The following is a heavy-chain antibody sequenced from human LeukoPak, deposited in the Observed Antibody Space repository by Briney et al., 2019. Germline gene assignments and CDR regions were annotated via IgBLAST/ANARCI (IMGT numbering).Heavy chain of an antibody. J-gene: IGHJ4*02. CDR2: ISSSSSTI. D-gene: IGHD3-16*01. V-gene: IGHV3-48*01. CDR3: ARDGGTI. Sequence: GGSLRLSCAASGFTFSSYIMNWVRQAPGRGLEWVSYISSSSSTIYYADSVKGRFTISRDNAKNSLYLQMSSLRVEDTAVYYCARDGGTIWGQGTLVTVSS. CDR1: GFTFSSYI.